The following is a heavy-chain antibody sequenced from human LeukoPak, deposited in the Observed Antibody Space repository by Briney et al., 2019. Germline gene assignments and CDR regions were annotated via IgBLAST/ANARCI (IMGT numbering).Heavy chain of an antibody. CDR2: ISYDGSNK. D-gene: IGHD3-10*01. CDR3: AKDRHPRMVRGVPFDY. J-gene: IGHJ4*02. Sequence: PGGPLRLSCAASGFTFSSYGMHWVRQAPGKGLEWVAVISYDGSNKYYADSVKGRFTISRDNSKNTLYLQMNSLRAEDTAVYYCAKDRHPRMVRGVPFDYWGQGTLVTVSS. CDR1: GFTFSSYG. V-gene: IGHV3-30*18.